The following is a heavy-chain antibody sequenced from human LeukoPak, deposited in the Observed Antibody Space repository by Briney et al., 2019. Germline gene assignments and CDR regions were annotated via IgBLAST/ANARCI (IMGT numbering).Heavy chain of an antibody. CDR3: AITAETVAGNWFDP. D-gene: IGHD6-19*01. V-gene: IGHV4-39*01. CDR2: IYYSGST. J-gene: IGHJ5*02. Sequence: SETLSLTCTVSGGSISSSSYYWGWIRQPPGKGLAWIGSIYYSGSTYYNPSLKSRVTISVDTSKNQFSLKLSSVTAADTAVYYCAITAETVAGNWFDPWGQGTLVTVSS. CDR1: GGSISSSSYY.